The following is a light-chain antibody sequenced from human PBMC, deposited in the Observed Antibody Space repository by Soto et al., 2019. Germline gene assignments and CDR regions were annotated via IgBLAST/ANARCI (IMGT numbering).Light chain of an antibody. CDR3: CSFAGGATFV. CDR2: EAN. Sequence: QSALTQPASVSGSPGQSITISCTGTSNDIGGYNLVSWYQQHPGKAPKLIIFEANKRPSGFSDRFSGSRSGNTASLTISALQAEDEADYSCCSFAGGATFVFGGGTKLTVL. V-gene: IGLV2-23*02. CDR1: SNDIGGYNL. J-gene: IGLJ2*01.